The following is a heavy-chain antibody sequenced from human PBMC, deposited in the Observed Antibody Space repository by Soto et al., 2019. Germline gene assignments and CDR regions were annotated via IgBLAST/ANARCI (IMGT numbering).Heavy chain of an antibody. CDR1: GYIFNNYA. Sequence: QVQLVQSGAEVKKPGASVKVSCKASGYIFNNYALSWLRQAPGQGLEWMGWMNVYNGHTKYAQKVQGRLTMTTDTSTIPAYMERRNLRSDDTAVYYWARDLSSGWFDHWGQGTLGTVSS. J-gene: IGHJ5*02. CDR2: MNVYNGHT. D-gene: IGHD6-19*01. V-gene: IGHV1-18*01. CDR3: ARDLSSGWFDH.